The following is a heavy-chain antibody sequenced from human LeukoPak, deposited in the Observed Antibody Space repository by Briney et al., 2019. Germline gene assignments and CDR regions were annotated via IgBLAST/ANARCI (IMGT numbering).Heavy chain of an antibody. CDR1: GFIFSNYA. CDR2: ISASGDTT. D-gene: IGHD2-2*01. CDR3: AKVRGGVPAAQYVDY. J-gene: IGHJ4*02. Sequence: PGGSLRLSCAASGFIFSNYAMDWVRQAPGKGLEWVSVISASGDTTYYADSVKGRFTISRDNSKNTLYLQINSLRAEDTAVYYCAKVRGGVPAAQYVDYWGQGTLVAVSS. V-gene: IGHV3-23*01.